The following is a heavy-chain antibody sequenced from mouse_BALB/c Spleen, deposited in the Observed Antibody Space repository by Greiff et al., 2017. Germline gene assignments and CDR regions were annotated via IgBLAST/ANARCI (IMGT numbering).Heavy chain of an antibody. J-gene: IGHJ4*01. Sequence: EVQLQESGPGLVKPSQSLSLTCTVTGYSITSDYAWNWIRQFPGNKLEWMGYISYSGSTSYNPSLKSRISITRDTSKNQFFLQLNSVTTEDTATYYCARSGNYYGSSYGYAMDYWGQGTSVTGSS. CDR2: ISYSGST. CDR1: GYSITSDYA. D-gene: IGHD1-1*01. V-gene: IGHV3-2*02. CDR3: ARSGNYYGSSYGYAMDY.